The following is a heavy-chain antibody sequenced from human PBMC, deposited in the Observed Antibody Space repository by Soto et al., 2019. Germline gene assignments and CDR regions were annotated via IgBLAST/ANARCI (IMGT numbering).Heavy chain of an antibody. J-gene: IGHJ4*02. D-gene: IGHD2-2*01. V-gene: IGHV3-21*01. Sequence: TGGSLRLSCAASGFTFSSFSMNWVRQAPGKGLEWVSYISSSSSYIYYADSVKGRFTISRDNAKNSLYLQMNSLRAEDTAVYYCVRAEPYCSGPSCYYFNYWGQGTLVTVSS. CDR2: ISSSSSYI. CDR3: VRAEPYCSGPSCYYFNY. CDR1: GFTFSSFS.